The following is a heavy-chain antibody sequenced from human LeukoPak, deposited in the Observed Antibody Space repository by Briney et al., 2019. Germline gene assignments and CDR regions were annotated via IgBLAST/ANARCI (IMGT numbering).Heavy chain of an antibody. CDR3: ARNLGRITIFGVVALPDY. J-gene: IGHJ4*02. CDR2: IYYSGST. D-gene: IGHD3-3*01. CDR1: GGSISSGDYY. V-gene: IGHV4-30-4*01. Sequence: SQTLPLTCTVSGGSISSGDYYWSWIRQPPGKDLEWIGNIYYSGSTYYNPSLKSRVTISVDTSKNQFSLKLSSVTAADTAVYYCARNLGRITIFGVVALPDYWGQGTLVTVSS.